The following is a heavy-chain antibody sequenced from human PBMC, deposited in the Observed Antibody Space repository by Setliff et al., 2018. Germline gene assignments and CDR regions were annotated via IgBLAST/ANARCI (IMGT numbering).Heavy chain of an antibody. CDR3: ASLSPIAAAYDY. V-gene: IGHV4-39*07. J-gene: IGHJ4*02. D-gene: IGHD6-13*01. CDR1: GGSIISSNYY. CDR2: IYYSGNT. Sequence: PSETLSLTCTVSGGSIISSNYYWGWIRQPPGKGLEWIGSIYYSGNTYYNPSLRSRVTISVDTSKNLFSLKLSSVTAADTAVYYCASLSPIAAAYDYWGQGTLVTVSS.